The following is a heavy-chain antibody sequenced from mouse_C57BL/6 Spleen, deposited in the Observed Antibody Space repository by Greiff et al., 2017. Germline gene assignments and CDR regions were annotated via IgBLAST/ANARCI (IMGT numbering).Heavy chain of an antibody. CDR2: ISYDGSN. CDR1: GYSITSGYY. D-gene: IGHD1-1*01. V-gene: IGHV3-6*01. Sequence: EVHLVESGPGLVKPSQSLSLTCSVTGYSITSGYYWNWIRQFPGNKLEWMGYISYDGSNNYNPSLKNRISITRDTSKNQFFLKLNSVTTEDTATYYCARDSNYLDYWGQGTTLTVSS. CDR3: ARDSNYLDY. J-gene: IGHJ2*01.